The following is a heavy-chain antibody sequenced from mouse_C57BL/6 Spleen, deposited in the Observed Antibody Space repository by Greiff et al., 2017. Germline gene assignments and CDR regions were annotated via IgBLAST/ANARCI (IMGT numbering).Heavy chain of an antibody. V-gene: IGHV14-2*01. J-gene: IGHJ1*03. CDR1: GFNIKDYY. CDR3: ALYYGSSHWYFDV. D-gene: IGHD1-1*01. CDR2: IDPEDGET. Sequence: VQLKESGAELVKPGASVKLSCTASGFNIKDYYMHWVKQRTEQGLEWIGRIDPEDGETKYAPKFQGKATITADTASNTAYLQLSSLTSEDTAVYYCALYYGSSHWYFDVWGTGTTVTVSS.